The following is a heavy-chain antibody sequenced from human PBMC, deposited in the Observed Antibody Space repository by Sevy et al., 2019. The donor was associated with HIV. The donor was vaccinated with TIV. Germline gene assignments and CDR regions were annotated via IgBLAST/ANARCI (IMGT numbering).Heavy chain of an antibody. CDR1: GGSISSYY. CDR3: ARDPITVAPYFDY. V-gene: IGHV4-59*01. J-gene: IGHJ4*02. CDR2: INYSGST. D-gene: IGHD6-19*01. Sequence: SETLSLTCTVSGGSISSYYCSWIRQPPGKGLEWIGYINYSGSTNNNPSLKSRVTISMDTSKNQFSLKLTSVTAADTAVYYCARDPITVAPYFDYWSQGTLVTVSS.